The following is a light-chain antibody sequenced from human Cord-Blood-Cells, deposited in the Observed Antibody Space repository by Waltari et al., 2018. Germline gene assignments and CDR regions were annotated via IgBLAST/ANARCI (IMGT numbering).Light chain of an antibody. CDR1: KLGDKY. J-gene: IGLJ3*02. V-gene: IGLV3-1*01. Sequence: SYELTQPPSVSVSPGQTASITCSGDKLGDKYACWYQQKPGQSPVLVIYQDSKRPSGIPEGFSGSNSGNTATLTISGTQAMDEADYYCQAWDSSTGFGGGTKLTVL. CDR3: QAWDSSTG. CDR2: QDS.